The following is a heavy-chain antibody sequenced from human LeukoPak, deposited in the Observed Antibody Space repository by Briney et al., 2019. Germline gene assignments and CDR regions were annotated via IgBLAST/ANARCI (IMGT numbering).Heavy chain of an antibody. J-gene: IGHJ5*02. CDR1: GYTFTSYG. V-gene: IGHV1-18*01. CDR3: ARVYYDRPWFDP. CDR2: ISAYNGNT. Sequence: ASVKVSCKASGYTFTSYGISWVRQAPGQGLEWMGWISAYNGNTNYAQKLQGRVTMTTDTSTSTAYMELRSLRSDETAVYYCARVYYDRPWFDPWGQGTLVTVSS. D-gene: IGHD3-22*01.